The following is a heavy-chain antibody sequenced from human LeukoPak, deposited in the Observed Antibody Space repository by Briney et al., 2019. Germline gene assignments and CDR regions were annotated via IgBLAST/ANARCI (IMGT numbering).Heavy chain of an antibody. Sequence: ASVKVSCKASGGTFSSYAISWVRQAPGQGLEWMGGIIPIFGTANYAQKFQGRVTITADESTSTAYMELSSLRSEDTAVYYCARNLGYCSGGSCYTPFDYWGQGALVTVSS. CDR3: ARNLGYCSGGSCYTPFDY. V-gene: IGHV1-69*13. D-gene: IGHD2-15*01. J-gene: IGHJ4*02. CDR1: GGTFSSYA. CDR2: IIPIFGTA.